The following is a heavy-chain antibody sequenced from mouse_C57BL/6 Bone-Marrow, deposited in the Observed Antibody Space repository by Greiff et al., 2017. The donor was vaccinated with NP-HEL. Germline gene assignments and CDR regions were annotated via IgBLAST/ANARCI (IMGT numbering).Heavy chain of an antibody. CDR3: ASGPYYYGSSWFAY. Sequence: QVQLKESGAELARPGASVKLSCKASGYTFTSYGISWVKQRTGQGLEWIGEIYPRSGNTYYNEKFKGKATLTADKSSSTAYMELRSLTSEDSAVYFCASGPYYYGSSWFAYWGQGTLVTVSA. CDR1: GYTFTSYG. D-gene: IGHD1-1*01. J-gene: IGHJ3*01. V-gene: IGHV1-81*01. CDR2: IYPRSGNT.